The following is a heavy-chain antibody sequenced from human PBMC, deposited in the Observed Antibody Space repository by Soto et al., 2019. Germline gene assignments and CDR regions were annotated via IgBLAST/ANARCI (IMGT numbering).Heavy chain of an antibody. D-gene: IGHD3-22*01. J-gene: IGHJ1*01. CDR2: TSYDGSIQ. Sequence: QVQLVESGGVVVQPGRSLRLSCAASGFTFSDYGMHWVRQAPGKGLEWVAVTSYDGSIQNYADSVKGRFTISRDNAKDTLYLQMSSLRADDTAVYFCARKGGGVVAPEYFQHWGQGTLVTVSS. CDR1: GFTFSDYG. CDR3: ARKGGGVVAPEYFQH. V-gene: IGHV3-30*03.